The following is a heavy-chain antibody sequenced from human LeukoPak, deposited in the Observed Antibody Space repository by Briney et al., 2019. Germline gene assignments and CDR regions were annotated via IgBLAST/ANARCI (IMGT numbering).Heavy chain of an antibody. V-gene: IGHV3-21*01. CDR1: GFTFSSYS. CDR3: ARGNVGARDYYFDY. Sequence: GGSLRLSCAASGFTFSSYSMNWVRQAPGKGLEWVSSISSSSSYIYYADSVKGRFTISRDNAKNSLYLQMNSLRAEDTAVSYCARGNVGARDYYFDYWGQGTLVTVSS. CDR2: ISSSSSYI. D-gene: IGHD1-26*01. J-gene: IGHJ4*02.